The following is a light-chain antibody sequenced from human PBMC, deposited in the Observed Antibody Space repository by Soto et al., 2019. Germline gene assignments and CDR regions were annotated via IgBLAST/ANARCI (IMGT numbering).Light chain of an antibody. Sequence: DIQMTQSPSSLSAFVGDRVTVTCRASESISIYLNWYQQKPGKGPNLLIYAASTLQSGVPSRFSGGGSGTDFTLTISSLQPEDSATYYCQRSYSTPPTFGQGTKVEIK. J-gene: IGKJ1*01. V-gene: IGKV1-39*01. CDR2: AAS. CDR3: QRSYSTPPT. CDR1: ESISIY.